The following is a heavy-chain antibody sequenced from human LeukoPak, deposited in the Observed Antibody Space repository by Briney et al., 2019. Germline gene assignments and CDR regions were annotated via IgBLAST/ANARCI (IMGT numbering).Heavy chain of an antibody. CDR3: ARDSPHVVVPAAHPLVFDY. J-gene: IGHJ4*02. Sequence: GASVKVSCMASGYTFTSYGISWVRQAPGQGLEWMGWISAYNGNTNYAQKLQGRVTMTTDTSTSTAYMELRSLRSDDTAVYYCARDSPHVVVPAAHPLVFDYWGQGTLVTVSS. V-gene: IGHV1-18*01. CDR2: ISAYNGNT. D-gene: IGHD2-2*01. CDR1: GYTFTSYG.